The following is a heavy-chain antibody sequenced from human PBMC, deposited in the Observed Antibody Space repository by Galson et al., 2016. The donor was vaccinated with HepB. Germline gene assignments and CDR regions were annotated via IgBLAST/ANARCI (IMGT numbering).Heavy chain of an antibody. D-gene: IGHD3-10*01. CDR2: IKSRTDGGTA. V-gene: IGHV3-15*01. Sequence: SLRLSCAASGFTVTNAWMTWVRQAPGKGLEWVGRIKSRTDGGTADYAAPVKGRFIISRDDSKNTLYLQMNSLKTEDTAVYYCSNHYGSGTYYEFDPWGQGTTVTV. J-gene: IGHJ6*02. CDR3: SNHYGSGTYYEFDP. CDR1: GFTVTNAW.